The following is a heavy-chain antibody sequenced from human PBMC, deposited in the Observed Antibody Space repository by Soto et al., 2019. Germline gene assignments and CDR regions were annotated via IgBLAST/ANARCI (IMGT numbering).Heavy chain of an antibody. CDR1: GFNFNDGW. D-gene: IGHD3-10*01. V-gene: IGHV3-15*01. CDR2: IKSKTDGETT. CDR3: SDLMRGVGAFDI. Sequence: GGSLRLSCAASGFNFNDGWMSWVRQAPGKGLEWVGRIKSKTDGETTDYAAPVKGRFTISRDDSKNTLYLQMDSLKTEDTAVYYCSDLMRGVGAFDIWSRGTLVTVSS. J-gene: IGHJ3*02.